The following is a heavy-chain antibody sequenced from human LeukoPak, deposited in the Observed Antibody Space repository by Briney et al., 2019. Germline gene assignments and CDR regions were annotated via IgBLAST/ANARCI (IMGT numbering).Heavy chain of an antibody. V-gene: IGHV4-59*01. CDR1: GVSFSGYY. CDR2: MFHNGNT. J-gene: IGHJ3*02. CDR3: ARFSPSEPGAFDI. Sequence: SETLSLTCAVYGVSFSGYYWSWIRQPPGRGLEWIAFMFHNGNTTYNPSLRSRVVMSVDISNNQISLKVNSVTAADAAVYYCARFSPSEPGAFDIWGQGTLVTVSS.